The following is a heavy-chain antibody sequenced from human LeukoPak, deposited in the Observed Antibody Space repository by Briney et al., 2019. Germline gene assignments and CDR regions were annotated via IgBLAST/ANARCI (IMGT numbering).Heavy chain of an antibody. CDR2: IIPMFGTT. CDR3: ARDTVASLDY. J-gene: IGHJ4*02. D-gene: IGHD6-19*01. V-gene: IGHV1-69*13. CDR1: EVTFTSYA. Sequence: ASVKVSCKASEVTFTSYAISWVRQAPGQGLEWMGGIIPMFGTTNYAQKFQGRVTITADESTSTAYVVLSSLRSEDTASYYCARDTVASLDYWGQGTLVTVSS.